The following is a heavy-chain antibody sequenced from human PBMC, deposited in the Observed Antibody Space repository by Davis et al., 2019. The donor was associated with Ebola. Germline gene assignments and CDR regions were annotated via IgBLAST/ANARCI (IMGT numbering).Heavy chain of an antibody. Sequence: MPSETLSLTCAVYGGSFSGYYWSWIRQPPGKGLEWIGEINHSGSTNYNPSLKSRVTISVDTSKNQFSLKLSSVTAADTAVYYCARAERGGYPRWGQGTLVTVSS. CDR2: INHSGST. D-gene: IGHD5-12*01. CDR3: ARAERGGYPR. J-gene: IGHJ4*02. V-gene: IGHV4-34*01. CDR1: GGSFSGYY.